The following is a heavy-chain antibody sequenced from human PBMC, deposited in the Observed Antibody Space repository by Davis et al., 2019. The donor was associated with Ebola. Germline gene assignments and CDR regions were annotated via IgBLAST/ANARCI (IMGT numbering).Heavy chain of an antibody. D-gene: IGHD6-19*01. J-gene: IGHJ6*02. CDR1: GFTFSSYA. CDR2: ISGSGGST. V-gene: IGHV3-23*01. CDR3: AKDRQWLVGYGMDV. Sequence: ESLKIPCAASGFTFSSYAMSWVRQAPGKGLEWVSAISGSGGSTYYADSVKGRFTISRDNSKNTLYLQMNSLRAEDTAVYYCAKDRQWLVGYGMDVWGQGTTVTVSS.